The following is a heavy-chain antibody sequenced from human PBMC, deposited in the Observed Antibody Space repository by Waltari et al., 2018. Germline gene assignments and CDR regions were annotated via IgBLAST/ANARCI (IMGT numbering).Heavy chain of an antibody. V-gene: IGHV1-18*01. Sequence: QVQLVQSGAEVKKPGASVKVSCKASGYTFTSYGISWVRQAPGQGLEWMGWISAYNGNTNDAQKLQGRVTMTTDTSTSTAYMELRSLRSDDTAVYYCARDRLVLMVYAIDWFDPWGQGTLVTVSS. CDR1: GYTFTSYG. J-gene: IGHJ5*02. D-gene: IGHD2-8*01. CDR3: ARDRLVLMVYAIDWFDP. CDR2: ISAYNGNT.